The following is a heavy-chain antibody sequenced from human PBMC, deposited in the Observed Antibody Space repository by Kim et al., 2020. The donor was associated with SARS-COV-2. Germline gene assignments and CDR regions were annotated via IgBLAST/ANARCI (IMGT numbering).Heavy chain of an antibody. D-gene: IGHD3-10*01. J-gene: IGHJ4*02. CDR2: IYYSGST. V-gene: IGHV4-28*01. Sequence: SETLSLTCAVSGYSISSSNWWGWIRQPPGKGLEWIGYIYYSGSTYYNPSLKSRGTMSVDTSKNQFSLKLSSVTAVDTAVYYCARINVAMVRGAFFDYWGQGTLVTVSS. CDR3: ARINVAMVRGAFFDY. CDR1: GYSISSSNW.